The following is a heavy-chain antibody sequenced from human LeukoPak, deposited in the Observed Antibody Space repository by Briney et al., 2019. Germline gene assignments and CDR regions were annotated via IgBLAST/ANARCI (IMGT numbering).Heavy chain of an antibody. CDR1: GFTFSTYW. D-gene: IGHD3-10*01. J-gene: IGHJ4*02. Sequence: GGSLRLSSADSGFTFSTYWMHWVRQAPGTGLVWVSRIKSDGSNSNYADCVKGRFTISRDNAKDTLYLQMNSLRAEDTAVYHCVRVGGRSSIGGDCWGEGTLVTVSS. V-gene: IGHV3-74*01. CDR3: VRVGGRSSIGGDC. CDR2: IKSDGSNS.